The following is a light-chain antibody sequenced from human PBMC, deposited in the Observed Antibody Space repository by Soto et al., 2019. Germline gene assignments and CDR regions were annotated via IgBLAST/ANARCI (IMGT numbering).Light chain of an antibody. J-gene: IGKJ3*01. CDR1: PSVSNSY. CDR3: QHNGSSPFT. CDR2: GAS. Sequence: EIVLTQSPGTLSLSPGERATLSCRPSPSVSNSYLAWYQQKPGQAPRLLIYGASSRATAIPDRFSGSGSGTDFTLTISRLEPEDVAVYYCQHNGSSPFTFGPGTKVDIK. V-gene: IGKV3-20*01.